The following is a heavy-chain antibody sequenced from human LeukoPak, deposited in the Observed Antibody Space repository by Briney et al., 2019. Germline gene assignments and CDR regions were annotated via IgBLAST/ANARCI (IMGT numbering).Heavy chain of an antibody. CDR2: ITSGTRT. D-gene: IGHD5-12*01. CDR3: AREMGGYPFDS. J-gene: IGHJ4*02. Sequence: GGSLRLSCVASGFTFSSHGMNWVRQAPGKGLEWVSGITSGTRTYYADSVKGRFAISRDNAKNSLFLQMNSLRAEDTALYYCAREMGGYPFDSWGQGTLVTVSS. V-gene: IGHV3-21*01. CDR1: GFTFSSHG.